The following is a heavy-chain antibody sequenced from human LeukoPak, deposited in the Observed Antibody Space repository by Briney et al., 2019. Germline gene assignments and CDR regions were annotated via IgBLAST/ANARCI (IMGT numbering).Heavy chain of an antibody. CDR2: IWYDGSNK. D-gene: IGHD6-19*01. J-gene: IGHJ4*02. CDR3: AKDGQWLVPFDY. V-gene: IGHV3-33*06. Sequence: PGGSLRLSCAASGFTFSSYGMHWVRQAPGKGLEWVAVIWYDGSNKYYADSVKGRFTISRDNSKNTLYLQMNSLRAEDTAVYYCAKDGQWLVPFDYWGQGTLVTVSS. CDR1: GFTFSSYG.